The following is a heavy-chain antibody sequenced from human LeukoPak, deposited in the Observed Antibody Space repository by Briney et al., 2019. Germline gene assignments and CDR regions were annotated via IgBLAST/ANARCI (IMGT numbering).Heavy chain of an antibody. CDR2: IYYSGST. D-gene: IGHD1-26*01. J-gene: IGHJ3*02. CDR1: GGSISSRSYY. Sequence: SETLSLTCTVSGGSISSRSYYWGCIRQPPGKGLEWIVSIYYSGSTYYNPSLKSRFTISVDTSKNQFSLKLSSVTAADTAVYYCARHTGSYYKDAFDIRGQGTMVTVSS. V-gene: IGHV4-39*01. CDR3: ARHTGSYYKDAFDI.